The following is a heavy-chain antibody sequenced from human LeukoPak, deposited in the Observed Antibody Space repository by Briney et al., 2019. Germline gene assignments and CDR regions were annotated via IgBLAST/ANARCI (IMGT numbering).Heavy chain of an antibody. CDR3: ARLPSGYYPDY. Sequence: SETLSLTCTVSGYSISSGYYWGWIRQPPGKGLEWIGSIYHSGSTYYNPSLKSRVTISVDTSKNQFSLKLSSVTAADTAVYYCARLPSGYYPDYWGQGTLVTVSS. CDR1: GYSISSGYY. CDR2: IYHSGST. J-gene: IGHJ4*02. D-gene: IGHD3-22*01. V-gene: IGHV4-38-2*02.